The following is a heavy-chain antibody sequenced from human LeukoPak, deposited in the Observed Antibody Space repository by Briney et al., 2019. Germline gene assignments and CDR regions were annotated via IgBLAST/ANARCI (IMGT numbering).Heavy chain of an antibody. CDR2: INPNSGGT. V-gene: IGHV1-2*02. Sequence: GASVKVSCKASGYTFTGYFIHWVRQAPGQGLEWMGWINPNSGGTNYAQKFQGRVTMTRDTSISTAYMELSRLTSDDTAVYYCARDFPGNHYYMDVWGKGTTVTVSS. CDR1: GYTFTGYF. CDR3: ARDFPGNHYYMDV. J-gene: IGHJ6*03. D-gene: IGHD4-23*01.